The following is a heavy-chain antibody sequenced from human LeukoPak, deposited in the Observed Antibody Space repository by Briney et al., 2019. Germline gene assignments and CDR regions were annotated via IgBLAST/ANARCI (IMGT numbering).Heavy chain of an antibody. J-gene: IGHJ4*02. CDR2: INPNSGGT. V-gene: IGHV1-2*02. CDR1: GYTFTGYY. Sequence: ASVKVSCKASGYTFTGYYMHWVRQAPGQGLEWMGWINPNSGGTNYAQKFQGRVTMTRDTSMSTAYMELSRLRSDDTAVYYCARDLNYYDSSGYYPHWGKGTLVTVSS. D-gene: IGHD3-22*01. CDR3: ARDLNYYDSSGYYPH.